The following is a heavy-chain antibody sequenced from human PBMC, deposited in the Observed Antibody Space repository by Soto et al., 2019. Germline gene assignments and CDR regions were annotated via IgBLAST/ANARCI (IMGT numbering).Heavy chain of an antibody. J-gene: IGHJ4*02. Sequence: PGGSLRLSCAASGFPFGSYWMTWVRQAPGKGLEWVASIREDGVKMYYVDSVKGRFTISRDNAKNSLYLQMNNLRVEDSAVYYCARVDSRGDLSAYRASDYWGQGNLVTVSS. CDR3: ARVDSRGDLSAYRASDY. CDR1: GFPFGSYW. D-gene: IGHD5-12*01. CDR2: IREDGVKM. V-gene: IGHV3-7*04.